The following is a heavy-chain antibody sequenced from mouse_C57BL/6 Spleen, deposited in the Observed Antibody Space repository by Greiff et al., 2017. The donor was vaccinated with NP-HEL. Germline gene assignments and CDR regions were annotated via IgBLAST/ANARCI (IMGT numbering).Heavy chain of an antibody. J-gene: IGHJ4*01. CDR1: GYTFTSYG. CDR2: IYPRSGNT. CDR3: ARCQLPNKDYAMDY. Sequence: QVQLQQSGAELVRPGASVKLSCKASGYTFTSYGISWVKQRTGQGLEWIGEIYPRSGNTYYNEKFKGKATLTADKSSSTAYMELRSLTSEDSAVYFCARCQLPNKDYAMDYWGQGTSVTVSS. V-gene: IGHV1-81*01. D-gene: IGHD2-1*01.